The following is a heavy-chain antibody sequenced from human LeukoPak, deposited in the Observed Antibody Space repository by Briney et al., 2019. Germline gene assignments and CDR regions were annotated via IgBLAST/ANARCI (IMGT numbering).Heavy chain of an antibody. CDR2: IYTSGST. J-gene: IGHJ5*02. CDR3: ARDRRGEYYYDSSGYYP. Sequence: SETLSLTCTVSGGSISTYYWSWIRQPAGNGLEWIGRIYTSGSTNYNPSLKSRVTISVDTSKNQFSLKLSSVTAADTAVYYCARDRRGEYYYDSSGYYPWGQGTLVTVSS. V-gene: IGHV4-4*07. CDR1: GGSISTYY. D-gene: IGHD3-22*01.